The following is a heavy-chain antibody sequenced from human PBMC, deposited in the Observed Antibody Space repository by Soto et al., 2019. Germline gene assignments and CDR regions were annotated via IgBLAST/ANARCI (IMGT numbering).Heavy chain of an antibody. CDR1: GFTFSSYE. Sequence: TVGSLRLSCAASGFTFSSYEMNWVRQAPGKGLEWVSYISSSGSTIYYADSVKGRFTISRDNAKNSLYLQMNSLRAEDTAVYYCARDQQLAPPRYYYYYGMDVWGQGTTVTVSS. CDR3: ARDQQLAPPRYYYYYGMDV. J-gene: IGHJ6*02. V-gene: IGHV3-48*03. CDR2: ISSSGSTI. D-gene: IGHD6-6*01.